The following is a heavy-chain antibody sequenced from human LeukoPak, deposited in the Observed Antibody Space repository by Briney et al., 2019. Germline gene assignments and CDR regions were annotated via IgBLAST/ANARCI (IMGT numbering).Heavy chain of an antibody. CDR2: ISDYNGNT. CDR1: GYTFTRYG. Sequence: ASVKVSCKASGYTFTRYGISWVRQAPGQGLEWMGWISDYNGNTNYAQNLQGGVTMNKDTHASTAYMELRSLTSDERAVYYCARGGGYNDYWGEGPLVTVSS. D-gene: IGHD5-24*01. J-gene: IGHJ4*02. V-gene: IGHV1-18*01. CDR3: ARGGGYNDY.